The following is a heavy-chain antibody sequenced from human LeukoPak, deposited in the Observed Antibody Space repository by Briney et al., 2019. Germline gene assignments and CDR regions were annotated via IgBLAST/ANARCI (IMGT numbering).Heavy chain of an antibody. V-gene: IGHV3-21*04. CDR2: ISSSSSYI. J-gene: IGHJ6*02. CDR3: AKELYSSSWYPFSPYYYYGMDV. Sequence: SGGSLRLSCAASGFTFSSYSMTWVRQAPGKGLEWVSSISSSSSYIYYADSVKGRFTISRDNSKNTLYLQMNSLRAEDTAVYYCAKELYSSSWYPFSPYYYYGMDVWGQGTTVTVSS. D-gene: IGHD6-13*01. CDR1: GFTFSSYS.